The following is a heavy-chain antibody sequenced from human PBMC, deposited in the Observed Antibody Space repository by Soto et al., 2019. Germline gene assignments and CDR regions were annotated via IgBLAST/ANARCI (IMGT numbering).Heavy chain of an antibody. CDR3: ARDGYLPGAHYYYDGMDV. D-gene: IGHD1-1*01. J-gene: IGHJ6*02. V-gene: IGHV1-69*05. Sequence: QVQLVQSGAEVKKPGSSVKVSCKASGGTFSSYAISWVRQAPGQGLEWMGGIIPIFGTANYAQKFKGRVTITTDESPSRVYRELSSLRSEDTAVYYCARDGYLPGAHYYYDGMDVWGQGTTVTVSS. CDR2: IIPIFGTA. CDR1: GGTFSSYA.